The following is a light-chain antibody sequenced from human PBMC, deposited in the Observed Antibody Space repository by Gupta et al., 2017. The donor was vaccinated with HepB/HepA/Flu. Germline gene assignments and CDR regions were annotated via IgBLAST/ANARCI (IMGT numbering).Light chain of an antibody. CDR3: ASWDDSLTSYV. J-gene: IGLJ1*01. CDR1: NSNIRANY. V-gene: IGLV1-47*01. CDR2: KNN. Sequence: QSVLTQPPSASGTPGQRVTIPCSGSNSNIRANYVNWYQQLPVTAPKPLIYKNNRRPSGCPDRFSASRSGTSASLAISGLRSEDEADYYCASWDDSLTSYVFGTGTNVTVL.